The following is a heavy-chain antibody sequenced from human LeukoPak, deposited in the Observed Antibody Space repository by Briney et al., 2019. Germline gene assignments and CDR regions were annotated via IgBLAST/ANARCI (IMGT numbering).Heavy chain of an antibody. Sequence: YWGWIRQPPGKGLEWMGIIYPADSNTRFSPSFQGQVTFSVDKSISTAYLQLSSLKASDTAMYYCARPSRSGTYSLDFWGQGTLVTVSS. CDR1: YW. V-gene: IGHV5-51*01. CDR2: IYPADSNT. J-gene: IGHJ4*02. D-gene: IGHD1-26*01. CDR3: ARPSRSGTYSLDF.